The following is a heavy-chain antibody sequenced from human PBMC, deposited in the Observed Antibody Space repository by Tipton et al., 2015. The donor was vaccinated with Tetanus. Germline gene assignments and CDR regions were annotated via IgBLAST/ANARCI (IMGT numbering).Heavy chain of an antibody. Sequence: TLSLTCAVYGGSFSGYYWSWIRQPPGKGLEWIGEINHSGSTNYNPSLKSRVTISVDTSKNQFSLKLSSVTAADTAVYYCARVGATSGDAFDIWGQGTMVTVSS. V-gene: IGHV4-34*01. CDR3: ARVGATSGDAFDI. CDR1: GGSFSGYY. J-gene: IGHJ3*02. D-gene: IGHD1-26*01. CDR2: INHSGST.